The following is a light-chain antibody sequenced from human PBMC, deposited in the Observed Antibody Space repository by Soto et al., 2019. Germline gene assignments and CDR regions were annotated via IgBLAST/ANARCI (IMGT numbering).Light chain of an antibody. J-gene: IGKJ1*01. CDR1: QYINTR. CDR2: QTS. V-gene: IGKV3-11*01. Sequence: EIVLTQSPATLSSFPGDRVTLSCRASQYINTRLAWYQHRPGQAPRLLIYQTSLRAAGIPARFSASGSGTDFTLTIRDVQPEDFAIYYCHQRQSWPRTLGQGTKVDIK. CDR3: HQRQSWPRT.